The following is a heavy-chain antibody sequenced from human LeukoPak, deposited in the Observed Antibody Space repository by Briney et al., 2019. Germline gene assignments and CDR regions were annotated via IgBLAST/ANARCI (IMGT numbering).Heavy chain of an antibody. Sequence: GGSLRLSCAASGFTFSSYSMNWVRQAPGKGLEWVSSISSSSSYIYYADSVKGRFTISRDNAKNSLYLQMNSLRAEDTAVYYCARHSGGRWLRFDYWGQGTLVTVSS. D-gene: IGHD5-24*01. CDR3: ARHSGGRWLRFDY. CDR1: GFTFSSYS. J-gene: IGHJ4*02. V-gene: IGHV3-21*04. CDR2: ISSSSSYI.